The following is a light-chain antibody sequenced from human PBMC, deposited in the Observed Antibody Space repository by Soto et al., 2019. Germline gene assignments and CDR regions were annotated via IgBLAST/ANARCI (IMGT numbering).Light chain of an antibody. V-gene: IGKV1-12*01. J-gene: IGKJ4*01. CDR1: QGITNW. Sequence: DIQMTQSPSSVSASVGDRVTITGRASQGITNWLAWYQQKPGKAPKLLIYAASGLPSGVPSRFSGSGSGTDFTLTISSLQHEDFETYYCQQANSFQLTLGGGTKVDIK. CDR2: AAS. CDR3: QQANSFQLT.